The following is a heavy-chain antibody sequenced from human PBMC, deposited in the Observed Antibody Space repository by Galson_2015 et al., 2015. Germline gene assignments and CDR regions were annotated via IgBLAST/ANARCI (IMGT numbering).Heavy chain of an antibody. CDR3: ASWGWGGDLNWFDP. J-gene: IGHJ5*02. CDR2: IKQDGSEK. D-gene: IGHD2-21*02. V-gene: IGHV3-7*01. CDR1: GFTFSSYW. Sequence: SLRLSCAASGFTFSSYWMSWVRQAPGKGLEWVANIKQDGSEKYYVDSVKGRFTISRDNAKNSLYLQMNSLRDEDTAVYYCASWGWGGDLNWFDPWGQGTLVTVSS.